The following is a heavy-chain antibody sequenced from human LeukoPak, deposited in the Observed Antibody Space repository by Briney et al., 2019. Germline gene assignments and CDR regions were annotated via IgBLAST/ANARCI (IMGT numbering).Heavy chain of an antibody. CDR3: AKYLVVSTPFFDY. D-gene: IGHD5/OR15-5a*01. CDR2: ISGSGGIT. V-gene: IGHV3-23*01. CDR1: GFAFSSYA. J-gene: IGHJ4*02. Sequence: PGGSLRLSCAASGFAFSSYAMTWVRQAPGKGLEWVSAISGSGGITHYAGSVKGRFTISRDNSKNTLYLQMNSLRAEDTAVYYRAKYLVVSTPFFDYWGQGTLVAVSS.